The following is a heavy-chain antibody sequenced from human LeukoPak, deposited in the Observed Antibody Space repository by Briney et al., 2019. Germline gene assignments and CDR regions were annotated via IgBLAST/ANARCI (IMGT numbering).Heavy chain of an antibody. V-gene: IGHV3-23*01. Sequence: GGSLRISCAASGFTVSSNYMSWVRQAPGKGLEWVSGISGSGISTYSADSVMGRFTISRDTSKNTPYLQMNSLRADDTALYYCAKHGSGSYSQFDCWGQGTLVTVSS. CDR1: GFTVSSNY. CDR2: ISGSGIST. D-gene: IGHD3-10*01. J-gene: IGHJ4*02. CDR3: AKHGSGSYSQFDC.